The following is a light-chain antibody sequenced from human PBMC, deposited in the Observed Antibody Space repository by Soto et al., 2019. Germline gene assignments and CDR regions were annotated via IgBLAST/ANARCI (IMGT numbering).Light chain of an antibody. Sequence: DIQMTQSPTSLSASVGDRVTITCRASQGIRNFVAWYQQKPGKAPKLLIYAASTLQSGVPSRFSGSGSGTDFTLTIINLQPEDVATYSCQKYRSVPVFGPGTKVEIK. J-gene: IGKJ3*01. V-gene: IGKV1-27*01. CDR2: AAS. CDR3: QKYRSVPV. CDR1: QGIRNF.